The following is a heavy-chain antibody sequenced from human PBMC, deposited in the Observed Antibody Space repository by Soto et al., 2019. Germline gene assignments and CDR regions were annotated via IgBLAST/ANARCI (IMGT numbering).Heavy chain of an antibody. V-gene: IGHV4-39*01. CDR2: IYDSGST. D-gene: IGHD6-13*01. CDR3: ARQTGYTSSWYPPTYYFDY. J-gene: IGHJ4*02. CDR1: GDSITSSTHY. Sequence: QLQLQESGPGLVKPSETLSLTCTVSGDSITSSTHYWGWIRQPPGKGLEWIGSIYDSGSTYYNPSLKSRVTISVDTSKNQFALKLSSVTAADTAVYFCARQTGYTSSWYPPTYYFDYWGQGTLVTVSS.